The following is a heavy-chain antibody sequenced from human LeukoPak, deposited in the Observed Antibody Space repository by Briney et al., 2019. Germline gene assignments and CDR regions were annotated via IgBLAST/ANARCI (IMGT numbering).Heavy chain of an antibody. CDR2: IWYDGSNK. Sequence: GGSLRLSCAASGFTFSSYGMHWVRQAPGNGLEWVAVIWYDGSNKYYADSVKGRFTISRDNSKNTLYLQMNSLRAEDTAVYYCARAHYDYVWGSDRPNHAFDIWGQGTMVTVSS. CDR1: GFTFSSYG. V-gene: IGHV3-33*01. J-gene: IGHJ3*02. D-gene: IGHD3-16*02. CDR3: ARAHYDYVWGSDRPNHAFDI.